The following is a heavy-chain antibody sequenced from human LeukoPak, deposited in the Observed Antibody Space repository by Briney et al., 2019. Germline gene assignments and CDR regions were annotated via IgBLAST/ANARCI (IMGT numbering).Heavy chain of an antibody. J-gene: IGHJ4*02. CDR2: IGGSGKNT. D-gene: IGHD3-9*01. CDR3: ATQGVYDILTGYYPNYFDY. CDR1: GFTFSNYG. V-gene: IGHV3-23*01. Sequence: PGGSLRLSCAASGFTFSNYGISWVRQAPGKGLEWLSGIGGSGKNTYYADSVKGRFIISRDNPKNTAYLQIHSLGAEDTAVYYCATQGVYDILTGYYPNYFDYWGQGTLVTVSS.